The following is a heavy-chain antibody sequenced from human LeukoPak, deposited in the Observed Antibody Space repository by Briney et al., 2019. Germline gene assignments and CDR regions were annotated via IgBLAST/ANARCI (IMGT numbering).Heavy chain of an antibody. Sequence: PSETLSLTCSDSGGSISSGHYYWGWIRQPPGKGLEWIGSIYYSGSTYYNPSLKSRVTVSVDTSKNQFSLRLSSVTAADTAVFYCARDQYFDSEGGFDSWGQGTLVTVSS. J-gene: IGHJ4*02. CDR3: ARDQYFDSEGGFDS. V-gene: IGHV4-39*02. D-gene: IGHD3-9*01. CDR2: IYYSGST. CDR1: GGSISSGHYY.